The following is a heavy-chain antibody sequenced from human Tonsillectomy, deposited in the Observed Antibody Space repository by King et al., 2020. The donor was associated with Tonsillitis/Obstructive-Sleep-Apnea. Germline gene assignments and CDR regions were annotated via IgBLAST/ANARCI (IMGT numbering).Heavy chain of an antibody. D-gene: IGHD3-16*01. CDR2: INQEGNVI. CDR3: SRDTFGREDY. J-gene: IGHJ4*02. CDR1: GFTFRSYW. Sequence: VQLVESGGGLVQPGGSLRLSCAGSGFTFRSYWMHWVRQAPGKGLVWVSRINQEGNVINYADSVKGRFTISRDNAKNTLYLQMNSLRDEDTAVYYCSRDTFGREDYWGQGTLVAVSS. V-gene: IGHV3-74*01.